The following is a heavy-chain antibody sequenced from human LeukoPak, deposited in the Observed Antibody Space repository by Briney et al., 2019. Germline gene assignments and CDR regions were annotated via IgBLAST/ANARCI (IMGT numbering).Heavy chain of an antibody. V-gene: IGHV3-30*04. CDR3: AKAPDSAAGYLDY. CDR2: VSAHGVDK. D-gene: IGHD6-13*01. CDR1: GFAFSSYA. J-gene: IGHJ4*02. Sequence: GGSLSLSCAASGFAFSSYAMHWVRQAPGKGLEWLAVVSAHGVDKFYADSVKGRFTISKDTSKNTLYLQMNSLRAEDTAVYYCAKAPDSAAGYLDYWGQGTLVTVSS.